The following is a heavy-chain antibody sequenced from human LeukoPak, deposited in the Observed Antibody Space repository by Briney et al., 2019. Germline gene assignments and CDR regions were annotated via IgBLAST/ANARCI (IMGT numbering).Heavy chain of an antibody. CDR3: ARDPGYSSGWSYVDY. Sequence: ASVKVSCKASGYTFTSYAMHWVRQAPGQRLEWMGWINAGNGNTKYSQKFQGTVTITRDTSASTAYMELSSLRSEDTAVSYCARDPGYSSGWSYVDYWGQGTLVTVSS. CDR1: GYTFTSYA. D-gene: IGHD6-19*01. CDR2: INAGNGNT. J-gene: IGHJ4*02. V-gene: IGHV1-3*01.